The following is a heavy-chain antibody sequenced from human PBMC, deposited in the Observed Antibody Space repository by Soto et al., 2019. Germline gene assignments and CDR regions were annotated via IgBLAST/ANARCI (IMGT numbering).Heavy chain of an antibody. V-gene: IGHV3-74*01. Sequence: GGSLRLSCAASGFTFSSYWMRWVRQAPGKGLVWVSRINSDGSSTSYADSVKGRFTISRDNAKNTLYLQMNSLRAEGTAVYYCARDTVAGTKGGYYYGMDVWGQGTTVTVSS. CDR1: GFTFSSYW. CDR3: ARDTVAGTKGGYYYGMDV. D-gene: IGHD6-19*01. CDR2: INSDGSST. J-gene: IGHJ6*02.